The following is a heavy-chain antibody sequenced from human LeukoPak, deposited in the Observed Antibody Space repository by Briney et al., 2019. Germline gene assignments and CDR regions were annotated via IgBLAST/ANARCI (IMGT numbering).Heavy chain of an antibody. CDR1: GYTFTVYY. Sequence: ASVTVSFKASGYTFTVYYMHWVRQAPGQGGEWMGWINPNSGGTNYAQKFQGRVTMTRDTSISTAYMELSRLRSDDTAVYYCARGSGSPTDFDYWGQGTLVTVSS. J-gene: IGHJ4*02. CDR2: INPNSGGT. V-gene: IGHV1-2*02. CDR3: ARGSGSPTDFDY. D-gene: IGHD1-26*01.